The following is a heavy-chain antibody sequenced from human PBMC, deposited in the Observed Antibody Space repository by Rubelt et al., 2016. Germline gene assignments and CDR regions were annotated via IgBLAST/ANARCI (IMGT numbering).Heavy chain of an antibody. Sequence: QVQLVQSGAEVKKPGASVKVSCKASGYTFTGYYMHWVRQAPGQGLEWVGRINPNSGGTNYAQRLQVRVTMTRDTSITTAYMELSRLRSADTAVFYCARESSSGWYIDYWGQGTLVTVSS. CDR1: GYTFTGYY. D-gene: IGHD6-19*01. V-gene: IGHV1-2*06. J-gene: IGHJ4*02. CDR2: INPNSGGT. CDR3: ARESSSGWYIDY.